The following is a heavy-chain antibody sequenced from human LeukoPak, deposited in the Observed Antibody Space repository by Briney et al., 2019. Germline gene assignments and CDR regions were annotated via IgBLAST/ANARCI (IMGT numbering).Heavy chain of an antibody. D-gene: IGHD6-13*01. CDR3: ARRMTTAGYFDY. Sequence: SETLSLTCAVSGGSISSGGYSWSWIRQPPGKGLEWIGYIYYSGSTYYNPSLESRVTISKDTSKNQFSLKLSSVAAADTALYYCARRMTTAGYFDYWGQGTLVTVSS. CDR2: IYYSGST. CDR1: GGSISSGGYS. J-gene: IGHJ4*02. V-gene: IGHV4-31*11.